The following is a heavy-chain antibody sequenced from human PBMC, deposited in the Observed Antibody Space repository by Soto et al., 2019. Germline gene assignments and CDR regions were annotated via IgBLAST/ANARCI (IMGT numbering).Heavy chain of an antibody. CDR3: ARVGTSGGYYYYGMDV. CDR2: IIPIFGTA. V-gene: IGHV1-69*13. J-gene: IGHJ6*02. CDR1: GGTFSSYA. D-gene: IGHD2-2*01. Sequence: ASVKVSCKASGGTFSSYAISWVRQAPGQGLEWMGGIIPIFGTANYAQKFQGRVTITADESTSTAYMELSSLRSEDTAVYYCARVGTSGGYYYYGMDVWGHGTTVTVSS.